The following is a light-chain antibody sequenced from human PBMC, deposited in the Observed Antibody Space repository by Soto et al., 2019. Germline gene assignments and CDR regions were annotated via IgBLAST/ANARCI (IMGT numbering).Light chain of an antibody. V-gene: IGKV1-5*01. CDR3: QQYNSYSSWT. Sequence: DIQMTQSPSTLSASVGDRVTITCRASQSISSCLAWYQQKPGKAPKILIYDASSLESGVPSRFSGSRFGTEFTLTISTLQPDDFATYYWQQYNSYSSWTFSQGTKVEIK. J-gene: IGKJ1*01. CDR1: QSISSC. CDR2: DAS.